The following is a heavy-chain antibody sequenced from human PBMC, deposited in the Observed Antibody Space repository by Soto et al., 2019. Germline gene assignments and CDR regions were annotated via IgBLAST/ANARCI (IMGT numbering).Heavy chain of an antibody. CDR2: INTNNGGA. J-gene: IGHJ5*02. CDR3: AKERGSNSLHPSYNWFDT. V-gene: IGHV1-2*02. CDR1: GYIFTEYH. Sequence: ASVKVSCKASGYIFTEYHIHWVRQAPGQGLEFMGWINTNNGGAGSAQQFQGRVTVTRDTSINTVYLELSNLRSDDAAVYFCAKERGSNSLHPSYNWFDTWGQGTPVPVYS. D-gene: IGHD6-13*01.